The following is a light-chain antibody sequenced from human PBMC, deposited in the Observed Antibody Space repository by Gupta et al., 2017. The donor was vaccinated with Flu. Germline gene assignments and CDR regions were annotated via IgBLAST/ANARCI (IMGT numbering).Light chain of an antibody. CDR3: MQTLQTPYT. Sequence: DIVMIQSPLSLPATPGEPASISCRSSQSLLHSNGYKYLDWYLQKPGQSPQLLIYLGSNRASGVPDRVSGSGSGTDFTLKISRVEAADVGVYFCMQTLQTPYTFGQGTKLEIK. CDR2: LGS. J-gene: IGKJ2*01. CDR1: QSLLHSNGYKY. V-gene: IGKV2-28*01.